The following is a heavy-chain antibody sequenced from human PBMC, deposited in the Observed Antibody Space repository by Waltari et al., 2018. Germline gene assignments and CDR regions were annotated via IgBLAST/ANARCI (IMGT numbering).Heavy chain of an antibody. CDR1: GDTFRRYA. V-gene: IGHV1-69*12. CDR3: ARSFYYDRRADYPSLGAFDS. J-gene: IGHJ4*02. CDR2: IIPLFGTT. D-gene: IGHD3-22*01. Sequence: QVQLVQSGAEVKKPGSSVRVSCKASGDTFRRYAISWVRQAPGQGLAWMGGIIPLFGTTNYAQKVQGRVTMTADGPTSTAYVELRSLRSEDTAFYVCARSFYYDRRADYPSLGAFDSWGQGTLVTVSS.